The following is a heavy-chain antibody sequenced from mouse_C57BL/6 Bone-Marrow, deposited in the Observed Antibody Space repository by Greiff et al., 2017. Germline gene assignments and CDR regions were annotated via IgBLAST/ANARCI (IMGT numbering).Heavy chain of an antibody. CDR1: GFTFSDAW. CDR2: IRNKANNHAT. D-gene: IGHD1-1*01. Sequence: EVQRVESGGGLVQPGGSMKLSCAASGFTFSDAWMDWVRQSPEKGLEWVAEIRNKANNHATYYAESVKGRFTISRDDSKSSVYLQMNSLRAEDTGIYYCTRPGYGSSPYWYFDVWGTGTTVTVSS. CDR3: TRPGYGSSPYWYFDV. V-gene: IGHV6-6*01. J-gene: IGHJ1*03.